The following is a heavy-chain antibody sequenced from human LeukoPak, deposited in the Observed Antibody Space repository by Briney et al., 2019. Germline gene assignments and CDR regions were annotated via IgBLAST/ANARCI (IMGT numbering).Heavy chain of an antibody. CDR3: ARLGALHDAFDV. D-gene: IGHD3-16*01. Sequence: PSETLSLTCAVYGGSFSGYYWNWIRQPPGKGLEWIGEINHSGSTNYNPSLKSRVTISVDTSNNQFSLRVTSLTAADTAVYYCARLGALHDAFDVWGQGTLVTVSS. CDR1: GGSFSGYY. CDR2: INHSGST. J-gene: IGHJ3*01. V-gene: IGHV4-34*01.